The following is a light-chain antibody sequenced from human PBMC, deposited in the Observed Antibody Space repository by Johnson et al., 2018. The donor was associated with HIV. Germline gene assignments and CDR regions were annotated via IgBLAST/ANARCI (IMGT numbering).Light chain of an antibody. Sequence: QSVLTQPPSVSAAPGQKVTISCSGSSSNIGNNYVSWYQQFPGTAPKLLIYDNNKRPTGIPDRCSGSKSGTSATLGITGPQTGDEADYYCGTWDSSLSAGVFGTGTKVTVL. J-gene: IGLJ1*01. CDR2: DNN. V-gene: IGLV1-51*01. CDR1: SSNIGNNY. CDR3: GTWDSSLSAGV.